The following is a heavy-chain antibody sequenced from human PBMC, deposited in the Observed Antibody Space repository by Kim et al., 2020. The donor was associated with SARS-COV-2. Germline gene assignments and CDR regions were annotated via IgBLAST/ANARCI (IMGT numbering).Heavy chain of an antibody. CDR2: IIPILGIA. J-gene: IGHJ6*03. Sequence: SVKVSCKASGGTFSSYAFSWVRQAPGQGLEWMGRIIPILGIANYAQKFQGRVTITADKSTSTAYMELSSLRSEDTAVYYCARGPDFWSGYYSVGYYYMDVWGKGTTVTVSS. CDR1: GGTFSSYA. V-gene: IGHV1-69*04. D-gene: IGHD3-3*01. CDR3: ARGPDFWSGYYSVGYYYMDV.